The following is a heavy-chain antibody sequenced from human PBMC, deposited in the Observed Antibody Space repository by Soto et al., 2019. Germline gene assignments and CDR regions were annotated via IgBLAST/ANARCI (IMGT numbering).Heavy chain of an antibody. V-gene: IGHV3-30*03. CDR2: ISYDGSNK. J-gene: IGHJ3*02. CDR3: ASGSTISSPAFDI. CDR1: GFTISTYG. D-gene: IGHD5-12*01. Sequence: VGSLRLSCAASGFTISTYGIHWVRQAPGKGLEWVAFISYDGSNKYYADSVKGRFTISKDNSKNTLYLQMNSLRAEDTVVYSCASGSTISSPAFDIWGQGTMVTVS.